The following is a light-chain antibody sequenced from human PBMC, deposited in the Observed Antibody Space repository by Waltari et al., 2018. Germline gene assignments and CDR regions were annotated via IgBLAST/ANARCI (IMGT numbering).Light chain of an antibody. CDR2: EVT. V-gene: IGLV2-8*01. CDR3: SSYARNKGWV. J-gene: IGLJ3*02. Sequence: QSALTQPPSAPGSPGQSVTISCTGPSVDVGAYNFVSWYQPHPGKAPSLMIYEVTKRPSGVPDRFSGSKSGNTASLTVSGLQAEDEADYYCSSYARNKGWVFGGGTKLTVL. CDR1: SVDVGAYNF.